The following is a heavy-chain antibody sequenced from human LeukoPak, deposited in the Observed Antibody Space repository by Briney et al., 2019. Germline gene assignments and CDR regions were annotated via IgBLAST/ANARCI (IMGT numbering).Heavy chain of an antibody. V-gene: IGHV3-30*18. CDR2: ISYDGSNK. J-gene: IGHJ4*02. Sequence: GRSLRLFCAASGFTFSSYGMHWVRQAPGKGLEWVAVISYDGSNKYYADSVKGRFTISRDNSKNTLYLQMNSLRAEDTAVYYCAKSSSGWSYFDYWGQGTLVTVSS. D-gene: IGHD6-19*01. CDR1: GFTFSSYG. CDR3: AKSSSGWSYFDY.